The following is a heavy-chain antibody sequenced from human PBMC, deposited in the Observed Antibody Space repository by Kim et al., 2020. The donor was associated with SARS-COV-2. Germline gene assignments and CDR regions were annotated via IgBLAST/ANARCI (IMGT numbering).Heavy chain of an antibody. CDR1: GGSISSGSYY. J-gene: IGHJ4*02. D-gene: IGHD6-13*01. CDR2: IYTSGST. V-gene: IGHV4-61*02. Sequence: SETLSLTCTVSGGSISSGSYYWSWIRQPAGKGLEWIGRIYTSGSTNYNPSLKSRVTISVDTSKNQFSLKLSSVTAADTAVYYCARGVDSSSWYGRGGYYFDYWGQGTLVTVSS. CDR3: ARGVDSSSWYGRGGYYFDY.